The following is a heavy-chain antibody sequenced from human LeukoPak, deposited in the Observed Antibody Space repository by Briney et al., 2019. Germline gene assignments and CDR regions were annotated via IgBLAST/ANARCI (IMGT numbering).Heavy chain of an antibody. Sequence: ASVKVSCKASGYTFTSYGISWVRQAPGQGLEWMGWISAYSGNTNYAQKFQGRVTMTTDTSTSTVYMELRGLTSDDTAVYYCARDEAAAGTFFDYWGQGTLVTVSS. CDR2: ISAYSGNT. V-gene: IGHV1-18*01. D-gene: IGHD6-13*01. J-gene: IGHJ4*02. CDR3: ARDEAAAGTFFDY. CDR1: GYTFTSYG.